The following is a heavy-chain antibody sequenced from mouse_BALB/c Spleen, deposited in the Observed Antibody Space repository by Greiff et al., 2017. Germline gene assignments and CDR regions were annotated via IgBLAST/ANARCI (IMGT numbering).Heavy chain of an antibody. J-gene: IGHJ2*01. CDR3: ARQTTANYFDY. D-gene: IGHD1-2*01. V-gene: IGHV1-69*02. CDR1: GYTFTSYW. CDR2: IDPSDSET. Sequence: QVQLQQPGAELVKPGAPVKLSCKASGYTFTSYWMNWVKQRPGRGLEWIGRIDPSDSETHYNQKFKDKATLTVDKSSSTAYIQLSSLTSEDSAVYYCARQTTANYFDYWGQGTTLTVSS.